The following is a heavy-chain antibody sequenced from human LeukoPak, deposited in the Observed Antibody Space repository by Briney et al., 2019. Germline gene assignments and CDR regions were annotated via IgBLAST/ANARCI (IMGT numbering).Heavy chain of an antibody. CDR3: ARLGRGSSSSFDY. V-gene: IGHV4-4*02. CDR1: GGSISSSNW. Sequence: PSETLSLTCAVSGGSISSSNWWSWVRQPPGKGLEWIGEIYHSGSTNYNPSLKSRVTISVDTSKNQFSLKLSSVTAAGTAVYYCARLGRGSSSSFDYWGQGTLVTVSS. D-gene: IGHD6-6*01. J-gene: IGHJ4*02. CDR2: IYHSGST.